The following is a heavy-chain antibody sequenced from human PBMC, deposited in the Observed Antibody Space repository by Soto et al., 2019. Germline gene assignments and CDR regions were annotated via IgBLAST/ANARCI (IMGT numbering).Heavy chain of an antibody. V-gene: IGHV3-23*01. CDR2: ISGSSVTT. CDR1: GFTFSNYP. CDR3: AKATVGFGDFGWDY. J-gene: IGHJ4*02. Sequence: GGSLRLSCAASGFTFSNYPMSWFRQTPGKGLELVSAISGSSVTTYYADSVKGRFTVSRDNSKNTLFLQMNSLEAEDTAVYYCAKATVGFGDFGWDYWGQGTLVTVSS. D-gene: IGHD3-10*01.